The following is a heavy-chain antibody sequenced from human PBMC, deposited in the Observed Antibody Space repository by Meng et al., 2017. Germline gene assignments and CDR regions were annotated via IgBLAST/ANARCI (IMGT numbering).Heavy chain of an antibody. CDR3: ARDLGIAVAPY. CDR1: GGSISSSSYY. CDR2: IYTSGST. Sequence: SETLSLTCTVSGGSISSSSYYWSWIRQPAGKGLEWIARIYTSGSTNYNPSLKSRVTMSVDTSKNQFSLKLSSVTAADTSVYYCARDLGIAVAPYWVQRTLVTVSS. D-gene: IGHD6-19*01. V-gene: IGHV4-61*02. J-gene: IGHJ4*02.